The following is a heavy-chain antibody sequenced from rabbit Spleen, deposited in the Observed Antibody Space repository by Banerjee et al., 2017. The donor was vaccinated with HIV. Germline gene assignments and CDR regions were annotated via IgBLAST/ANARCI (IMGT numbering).Heavy chain of an antibody. Sequence: QSLEESGGGLVKPGASLTLTCKASGFTISSYWMCWVRQAPGKGLEWIGCMDRASGNRAYYASWAKGRFTISTTSSTTVTLQMTSLTAADTATYFCARDLSDSVWSYDLWGPGTLVTVS. D-gene: IGHD6-1*01. V-gene: IGHV1S40*01. J-gene: IGHJ4*01. CDR2: MDRASGNRA. CDR1: GFTISSYW. CDR3: ARDLSDSVWSYDL.